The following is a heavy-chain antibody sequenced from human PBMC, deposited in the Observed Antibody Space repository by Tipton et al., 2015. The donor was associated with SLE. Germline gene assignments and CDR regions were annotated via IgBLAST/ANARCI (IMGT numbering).Heavy chain of an antibody. CDR1: GFTFSSYG. V-gene: IGHV3-33*01. CDR3: ARDGSAFDY. Sequence: LSLTCAASGFTFSSYGMHWVRQAPGKGLEWVAVIWYDGSNKYYADSVKGRFTISRDNSKNTLYLQMNSLRAEDTAVYYCARDGSAFDYWGQGTLVTVPS. J-gene: IGHJ4*02. D-gene: IGHD1-26*01. CDR2: IWYDGSNK.